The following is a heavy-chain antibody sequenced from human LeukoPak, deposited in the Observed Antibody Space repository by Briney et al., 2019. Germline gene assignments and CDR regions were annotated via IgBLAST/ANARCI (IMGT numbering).Heavy chain of an antibody. J-gene: IGHJ4*02. CDR2: ISYDGSNK. CDR1: GFTFSSYG. V-gene: IGHV3-30*18. CDR3: ANDRDGSFDY. Sequence: PGRSLRLSCAASGFTFSSYGMHWVRQAPGKGLEWVAVISYDGSNKYYADSVKGRFTISRDNSKSTLYLQMNSLRAEDTAVYYCANDRDGSFDYWGQGTLVTVSS. D-gene: IGHD5-24*01.